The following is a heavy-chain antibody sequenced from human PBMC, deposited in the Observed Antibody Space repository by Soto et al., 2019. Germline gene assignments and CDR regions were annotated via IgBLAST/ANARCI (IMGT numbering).Heavy chain of an antibody. J-gene: IGHJ6*02. V-gene: IGHV5-51*01. CDR3: ARRNSIAAAGGGLYYSYGMDV. D-gene: IGHD6-13*01. CDR2: IYPGDSDT. CDR1: GYSFTSYW. Sequence: GESLKISCKGSGYSFTSYWIGWVRQMPGKGLEWMGIIYPGDSDTRYSPSFQGQVTISADKSISTAYLQWSSLKASDTAMYYCARRNSIAAAGGGLYYSYGMDVWGQGTTVTVSS.